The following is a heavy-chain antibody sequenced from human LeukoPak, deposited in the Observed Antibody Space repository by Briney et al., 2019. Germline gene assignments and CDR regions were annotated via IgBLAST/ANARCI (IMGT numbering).Heavy chain of an antibody. CDR3: ARASNYDYVWGSSN. J-gene: IGHJ4*02. V-gene: IGHV4-31*03. Sequence: SQTLSLTCTVSGGSISSGGYYWSWIRQHPGRGLEWIEYIYYSGSTYYNPSLKSRVTISVDTSKNQFSLKLSSVTAADTAVYYCARASNYDYVWGSSNWGQGTLVTVSS. CDR1: GGSISSGGYY. D-gene: IGHD3-16*01. CDR2: IYYSGST.